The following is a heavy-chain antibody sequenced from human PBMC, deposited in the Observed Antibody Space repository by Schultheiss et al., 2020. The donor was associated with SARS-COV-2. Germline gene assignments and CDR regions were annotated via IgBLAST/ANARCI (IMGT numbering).Heavy chain of an antibody. D-gene: IGHD6-13*01. CDR3: ARDDSSSWYSSSIYYYYGMDV. V-gene: IGHV3-9*01. CDR1: GFTFDDYA. CDR2: ISWNSGSI. Sequence: SLKISCAASGFTFDDYAMHWVRQAPGKGLEWVSGISWNSGSIGYADSVKGRFTISRDNAKNSLYLQMNSLRAEDTALYYCARDDSSSWYSSSIYYYYGMDVWGQGTTVTVSS. J-gene: IGHJ6*02.